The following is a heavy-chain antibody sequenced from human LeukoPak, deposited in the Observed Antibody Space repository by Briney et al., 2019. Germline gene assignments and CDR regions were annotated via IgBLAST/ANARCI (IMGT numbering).Heavy chain of an antibody. Sequence: ASVTVSCKASGYTFTDYYMHWVRQAPGQGLEWMGWINPNSGGTNYAQKFQGRVTMTRDTSISTAYMELSRLRSDDTAVYFCARDRVTRQWLSPGWFDPWGQGTLVTVSS. CDR1: GYTFTDYY. J-gene: IGHJ5*02. V-gene: IGHV1-2*02. CDR2: INPNSGGT. CDR3: ARDRVTRQWLSPGWFDP. D-gene: IGHD6-19*01.